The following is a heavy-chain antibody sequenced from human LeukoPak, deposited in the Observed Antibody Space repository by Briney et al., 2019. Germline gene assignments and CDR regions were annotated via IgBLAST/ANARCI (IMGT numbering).Heavy chain of an antibody. D-gene: IGHD3-16*02. Sequence: PSETLSLTCTVSGASITNSPNYWGWIHQTPEKGLEWIGTMSYSGDTYYSPSLKSRVTISGDTSKNQFSLKLTSVTTADTAVYYCARIIGYVWGNSRTSDYWGQGTLVTVSS. CDR3: ARIIGYVWGNSRTSDY. CDR1: GASITNSPNY. J-gene: IGHJ4*02. V-gene: IGHV4-39*07. CDR2: MSYSGDT.